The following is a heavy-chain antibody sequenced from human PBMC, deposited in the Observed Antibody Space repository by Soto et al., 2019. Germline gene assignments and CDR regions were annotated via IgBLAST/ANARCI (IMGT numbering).Heavy chain of an antibody. CDR1: GFTFSSYG. D-gene: IGHD6-19*01. Sequence: GGSLRLSCAASGFTFSSYGMHWVRQAPGKGLEWVAVISYDGSNKYYADSVKGRFTISRDNSKNTLYLQMNSLRAEDTAVSYCAKGTGIQLWSDIAVAGTLYYYGMDVWGQGTTVTVSS. J-gene: IGHJ6*02. CDR2: ISYDGSNK. V-gene: IGHV3-30*18. CDR3: AKGTGIQLWSDIAVAGTLYYYGMDV.